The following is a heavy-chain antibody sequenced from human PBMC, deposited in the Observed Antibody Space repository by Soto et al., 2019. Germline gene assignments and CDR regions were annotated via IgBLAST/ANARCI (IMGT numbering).Heavy chain of an antibody. J-gene: IGHJ5*02. Sequence: SQTLSLTCAISGDSVSSNTASWNWIRQSPSRGLEWLGRTYFRSKWYNDYAVSVKSRIIINPDTSNNQFSLQLNSVTREDTAVYFCAKGDNLGPKTGYAFDPWGQGSMVTVS. CDR1: GDSVSSNTAS. D-gene: IGHD5-12*01. CDR2: TYFRSKWYN. V-gene: IGHV6-1*01. CDR3: AKGDNLGPKTGYAFDP.